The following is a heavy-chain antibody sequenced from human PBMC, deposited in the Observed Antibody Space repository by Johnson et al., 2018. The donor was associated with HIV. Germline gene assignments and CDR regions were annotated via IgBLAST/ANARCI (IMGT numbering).Heavy chain of an antibody. CDR1: GFTFSDYY. D-gene: IGHD2-21*01. V-gene: IGHV3-11*04. Sequence: QMQLVESGGGLVKPGGSLRLSCAASGFTFSDYYMSWIRQAPGKGLEWVSYISSSGSTIYYADSVKGRFTISRDNAKNSLYLQMNSLRAEDTAVYYCAKDRVVIAAHDAFDIWGQGTMVTVSS. CDR2: ISSSGSTI. J-gene: IGHJ3*02. CDR3: AKDRVVIAAHDAFDI.